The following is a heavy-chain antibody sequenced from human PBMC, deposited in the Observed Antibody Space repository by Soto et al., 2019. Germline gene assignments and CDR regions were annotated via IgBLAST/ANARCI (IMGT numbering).Heavy chain of an antibody. CDR3: AKDRRAGGNYGFYSDF. D-gene: IGHD1-7*01. CDR1: GFTFSSYG. Sequence: PGGSLRLSCAASGFTFSSYGMTWVRQAPGKGLEWVSFSSATGAGTYYADSVKGRFTISRDNSKNTLYLQMTSLRADDTAFYYCAKDRRAGGNYGFYSDFWGQGALVTVSS. CDR2: SSATGAGT. V-gene: IGHV3-23*01. J-gene: IGHJ4*02.